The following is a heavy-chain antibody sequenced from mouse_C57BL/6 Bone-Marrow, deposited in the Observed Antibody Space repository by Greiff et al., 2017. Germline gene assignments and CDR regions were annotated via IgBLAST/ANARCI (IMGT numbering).Heavy chain of an antibody. J-gene: IGHJ4*01. V-gene: IGHV5-16*01. CDR1: GFTFSDYY. CDR2: INYDGSST. CDR3: ARDQSYAMYY. Sequence: EVMLVESEGGLVQPGSSMKLSCTASGFTFSDYYMAWVRQVPEKGLEWVANINYDGSSTYYLDSLKSRFIISRDNAKNILYLQMSSLKSEDTATYYFARDQSYAMYYWGQGTSVTVSS.